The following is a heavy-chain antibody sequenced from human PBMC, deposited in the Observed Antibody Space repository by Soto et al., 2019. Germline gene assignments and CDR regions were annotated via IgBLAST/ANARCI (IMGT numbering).Heavy chain of an antibody. CDR1: GFTFSSYA. J-gene: IGHJ4*02. Sequence: QVQLVESGGGVVQPGRSLRLSCAASGFTFSSYAMHWVRQAPGKGLEWVAVISYDGSNKYYADSVKGRFTISRDNSKNTLYLQMNSLRAEVTAVYYCASPLVATVNRLDYWGQGTLVTVSS. CDR3: ASPLVATVNRLDY. V-gene: IGHV3-30-3*01. CDR2: ISYDGSNK. D-gene: IGHD4-17*01.